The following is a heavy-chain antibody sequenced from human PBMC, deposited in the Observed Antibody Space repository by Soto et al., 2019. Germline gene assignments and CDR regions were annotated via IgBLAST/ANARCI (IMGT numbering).Heavy chain of an antibody. CDR2: IYYSGST. J-gene: IGHJ4*02. D-gene: IGHD6-19*01. CDR1: GGSISSSSYY. V-gene: IGHV4-39*01. Sequence: QLQLQESGPGLVKPSETLSLTCTVSGGSISSSSYYWGWIRQPPGKGLEWIGSIYYSGSTYYNPSLKSRVTISVDTSKNQFSLKLSSVTAADTAVYYCARASSGWANFDYWGQGTLVTVSS. CDR3: ARASSGWANFDY.